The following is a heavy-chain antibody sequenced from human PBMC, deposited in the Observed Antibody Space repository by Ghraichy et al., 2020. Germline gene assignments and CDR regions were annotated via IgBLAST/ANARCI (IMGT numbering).Heavy chain of an antibody. D-gene: IGHD2-2*01. CDR1: GGSFSGYY. J-gene: IGHJ4*02. CDR2: TNHSGST. Sequence: SETLSLTCAVYGGSFSGYYWSWIRQPPGKGLEWIGETNHSGSTNYNPSLKSRVTISVDTSKNQFSLKLSSVTAADTAVYYCARGRRGRGIVVVPARGKYFDYWGQGTLVTVSS. V-gene: IGHV4-34*01. CDR3: ARGRRGRGIVVVPARGKYFDY.